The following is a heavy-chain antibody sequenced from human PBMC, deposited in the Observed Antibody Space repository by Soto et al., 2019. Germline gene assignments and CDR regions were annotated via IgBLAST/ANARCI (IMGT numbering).Heavy chain of an antibody. D-gene: IGHD4-17*01. J-gene: IGHJ4*02. CDR1: GGTFSSYA. CDR2: IIPIFGTA. CDR3: ARDAVPGYGDYHLDY. V-gene: IGHV1-69*12. Sequence: QVQLVQSGAEVKKPGSSVKVSCKASGGTFSSYAISWVRHAPGQGLEWMGGIIPIFGTANYAQKCQGRVTITADESTSTAYMELSSLRSEDTAVYYCARDAVPGYGDYHLDYWGQGTLVTVSS.